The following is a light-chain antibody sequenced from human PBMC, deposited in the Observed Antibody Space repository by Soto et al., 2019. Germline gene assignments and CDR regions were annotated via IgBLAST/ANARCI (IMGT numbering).Light chain of an antibody. Sequence: EIVLTQSPGTLSLSPGERATLSCRASQSVSSDYVGWYQQKPGQAPRLLIYGTSSRATGIPARFSGSGSGTAFTLTISRLEPEDFAMYYCQQYGGSPLVTFGGGTKVEIK. J-gene: IGKJ4*01. CDR1: QSVSSDY. CDR3: QQYGGSPLVT. CDR2: GTS. V-gene: IGKV3-20*01.